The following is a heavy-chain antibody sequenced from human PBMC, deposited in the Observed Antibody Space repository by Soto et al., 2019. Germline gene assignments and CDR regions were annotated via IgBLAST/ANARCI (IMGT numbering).Heavy chain of an antibody. J-gene: IGHJ6*02. CDR3: ARRGSIAVAGTGWNYYYYYGMDV. Sequence: GESLKISCKGSGYSFTSYWIGWVRQMPGKGLEWMGIIYPGDSDTRYSPPFQGQVTISADKSISTAYLQWSSLKASDTAMYYCARRGSIAVAGTGWNYYYYYGMDVWGQGTTVTVSS. CDR2: IYPGDSDT. V-gene: IGHV5-51*01. D-gene: IGHD6-19*01. CDR1: GYSFTSYW.